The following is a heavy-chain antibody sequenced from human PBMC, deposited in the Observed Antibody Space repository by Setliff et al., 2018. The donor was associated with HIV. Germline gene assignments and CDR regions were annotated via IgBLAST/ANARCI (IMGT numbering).Heavy chain of an antibody. CDR1: GGSISNYY. CDR2: IYTSGST. Sequence: PSETLSLTCTVSGGSISNYYWSWIRQPPGKGLEWIGYIYTSGSTNYNPSLKSRVTISVDTSKNQFSLKLSSVTAADTAVYYCARGMGGSQVGGDAFDIWGQGTTVT. V-gene: IGHV4-4*09. D-gene: IGHD1-26*01. CDR3: ARGMGGSQVGGDAFDI. J-gene: IGHJ3*02.